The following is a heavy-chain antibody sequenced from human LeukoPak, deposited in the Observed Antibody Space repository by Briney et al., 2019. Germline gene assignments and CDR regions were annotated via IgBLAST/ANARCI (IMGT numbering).Heavy chain of an antibody. V-gene: IGHV3-23*01. CDR1: GFTFSSYG. D-gene: IGHD5-18*01. Sequence: GGSLRLSCAASGFTFSSYGMSWVRQAPGKGLEWVSAISGSGGSTYYADSVKGRFTISRDNSKNTLYLQMNSLRAEDTAVYYCAKGYSYGYLYYFDYWGQGTLVTVSS. CDR2: ISGSGGST. J-gene: IGHJ4*02. CDR3: AKGYSYGYLYYFDY.